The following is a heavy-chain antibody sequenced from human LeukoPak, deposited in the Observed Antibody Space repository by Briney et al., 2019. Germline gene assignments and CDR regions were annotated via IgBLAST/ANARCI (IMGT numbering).Heavy chain of an antibody. J-gene: IGHJ6*03. CDR1: GGTFSSYA. V-gene: IGHV1-69*06. CDR2: IIPIFGTA. CDR3: ARGSRVNYYYMDV. Sequence: ASVKVSCKASGGTFSSYAITWVRQAPGQGLEWMGGIIPIFGTANYAQKFQGRVTITADKSTSTAYMELSSLRSEDTAVYYCARGSRVNYYYMDVWGKGTTVTVSS. D-gene: IGHD4-23*01.